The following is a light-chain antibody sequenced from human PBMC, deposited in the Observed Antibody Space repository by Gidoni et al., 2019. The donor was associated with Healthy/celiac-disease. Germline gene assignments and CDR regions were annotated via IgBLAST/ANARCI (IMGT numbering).Light chain of an antibody. V-gene: IGLV1-40*01. CDR2: GNS. J-gene: IGLJ1*01. CDR1: SYNIGAGYD. CDR3: QSYDSSLRAD. Sequence: QSVLTQPPSVSGAPGQRVTISCTGSSYNIGAGYDVHWYQQLPGTAPKLLIYGNSNRPSGVPDRFSGSKSGTSASLAITGLQAEDEADYYCQSYDSSLRADFGTGTKVTVL.